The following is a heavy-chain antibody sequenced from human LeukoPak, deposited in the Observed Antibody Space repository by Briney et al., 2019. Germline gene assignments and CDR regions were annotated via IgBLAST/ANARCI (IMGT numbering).Heavy chain of an antibody. D-gene: IGHD6-6*01. J-gene: IGHJ4*02. CDR3: ARAEYSSSLGDY. CDR1: GYTFSSYA. V-gene: IGHV1-8*03. Sequence: ASVKVSCKASGYTFSSYAINWVRQATGQGLEWMGWMNPNSGNTGYAQKFQGSVTITRNTSISTAYMELSSLRSEDTAVYYCARAEYSSSLGDYWGQGTLVTVSS. CDR2: MNPNSGNT.